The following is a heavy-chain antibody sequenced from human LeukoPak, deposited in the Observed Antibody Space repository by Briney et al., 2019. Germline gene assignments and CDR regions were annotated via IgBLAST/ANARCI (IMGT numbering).Heavy chain of an antibody. Sequence: GGSLRLSCAASGFTFSSYGMHWVRQAPGKGLEWVSGINWNGGSTGYADSVKGRFTISRDNAKNSLYLQMNSLRAEDTALYHCARDQGYYDSSGYYYVGAFDIWGQGTMVTVSS. J-gene: IGHJ3*02. CDR2: INWNGGST. D-gene: IGHD3-22*01. CDR1: GFTFSSYG. CDR3: ARDQGYYDSSGYYYVGAFDI. V-gene: IGHV3-20*01.